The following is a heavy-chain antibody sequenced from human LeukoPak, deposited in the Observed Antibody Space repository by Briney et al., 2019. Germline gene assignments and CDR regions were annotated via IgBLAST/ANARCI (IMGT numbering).Heavy chain of an antibody. D-gene: IGHD3-9*01. CDR2: IYTSGST. J-gene: IGHJ4*02. Sequence: TSETLSLTCTVSGGSISSYYWSWIRQPAGKGLQWIGRIYTSGSTNYNPSLKSRVTMSVDTSKNQFSLKLSSVTAADTAVYYCARRVDILTSYYVFDYWGQGTLVTVSS. CDR3: ARRVDILTSYYVFDY. V-gene: IGHV4-4*07. CDR1: GGSISSYY.